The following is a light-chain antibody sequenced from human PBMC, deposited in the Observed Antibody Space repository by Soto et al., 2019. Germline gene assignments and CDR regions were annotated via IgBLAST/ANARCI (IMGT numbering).Light chain of an antibody. CDR1: QSISSW. J-gene: IGKJ1*01. Sequence: DIQMTQSPSTLSASVGDRVTITCRASQSISSWFAWYQQKPGKAPKPLIYDASSLESGVPSRFSGSGSGTEFTLTISSLQPDDFATYYCQQYNSYTWTFGQGTKVDIK. V-gene: IGKV1-5*01. CDR2: DAS. CDR3: QQYNSYTWT.